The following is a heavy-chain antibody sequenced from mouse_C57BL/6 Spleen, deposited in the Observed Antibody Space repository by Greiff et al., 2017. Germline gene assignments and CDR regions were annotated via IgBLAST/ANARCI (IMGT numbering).Heavy chain of an antibody. CDR2: IYPGSGST. V-gene: IGHV1-55*01. J-gene: IGHJ4*01. CDR3: ARLGLYDGYYGYAMDY. D-gene: IGHD2-3*01. CDR1: GYTFTSYW. Sequence: QVQLQQPGAELVKPGASVKMSCKASGYTFTSYWITWVKQRPGQGLEWIGDIYPGSGSTNYNEKFKSKATLTVDTSSSTAYMQLSSLTSEDSAVYYCARLGLYDGYYGYAMDYWGQGTSVTVSS.